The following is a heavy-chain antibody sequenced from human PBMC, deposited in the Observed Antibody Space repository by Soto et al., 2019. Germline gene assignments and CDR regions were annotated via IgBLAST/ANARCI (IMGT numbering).Heavy chain of an antibody. J-gene: IGHJ5*02. D-gene: IGHD3-22*01. V-gene: IGHV1-69*12. Sequence: QVQLVQSGAEVKKPGSSVKVSCKASGGTFSSYAISWVRXXXXXXXXWMGGIIPIFGTANYAQKFQGRVTITADESTXXAYXXXXXXXSXXXAXYYCARGXGGYQYNWFDPWGQGTLVTVSS. CDR2: IIPIFGTA. CDR1: GGTFSSYA. CDR3: ARGXGGYQYNWFDP.